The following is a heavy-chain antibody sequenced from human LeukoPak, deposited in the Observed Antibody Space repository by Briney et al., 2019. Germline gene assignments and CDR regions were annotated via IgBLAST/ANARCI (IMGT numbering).Heavy chain of an antibody. CDR1: GFTFDDYA. J-gene: IGHJ4*02. CDR3: AREQGRSSSLDY. Sequence: PGGSLRLSCAASGFTFDDYAMNWVRQAPGKGLEWVSYISTSGSTIYYADSVKGRFTISRDNAKNSLYLQMNSLRAEDTAVYYCAREQGRSSSLDYWGQGTLVTVSS. D-gene: IGHD6-13*01. CDR2: ISTSGSTI. V-gene: IGHV3-48*03.